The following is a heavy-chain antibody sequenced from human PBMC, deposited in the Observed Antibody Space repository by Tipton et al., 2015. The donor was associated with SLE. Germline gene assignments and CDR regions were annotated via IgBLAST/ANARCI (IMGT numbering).Heavy chain of an antibody. CDR2: LYTSGST. CDR3: ARDEYCSSLYTGGDAFDI. V-gene: IGHV4-4*07. D-gene: IGHD6-13*01. J-gene: IGHJ3*02. CDR1: GGSISRYY. Sequence: TLSITCTVYGGSISRYYWSWIRPPAGKGLEWIGGLYTSGSTNYNPPLKRRVTMSVDTSKNQFSLKLSSVTAADTAVYYCARDEYCSSLYTGGDAFDIWGQGTMVTVSS.